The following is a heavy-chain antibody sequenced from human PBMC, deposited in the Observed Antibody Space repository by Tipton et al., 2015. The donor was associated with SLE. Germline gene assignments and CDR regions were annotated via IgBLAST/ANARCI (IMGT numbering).Heavy chain of an antibody. D-gene: IGHD6-13*01. CDR1: GGSISSSSYY. V-gene: IGHV4-61*05. Sequence: TLSLTCTVSGGSISSSSYYWGWIRQHPGKGLEWIGYIYYSGSTNYNPSLKSRVTISVDTSKNQFSLKLSSVTAADTAVYYCARGGIADPFDYWGQGTLVTVSS. CDR3: ARGGIADPFDY. CDR2: IYYSGST. J-gene: IGHJ4*02.